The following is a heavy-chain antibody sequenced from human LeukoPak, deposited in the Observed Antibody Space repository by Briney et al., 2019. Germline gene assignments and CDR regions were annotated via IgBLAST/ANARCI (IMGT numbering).Heavy chain of an antibody. D-gene: IGHD3-10*01. CDR3: ARGPRITMVRGVMRGWKIDY. Sequence: SETLSFTCAVYGGSFSGYYWSWIRQPPGKGLEWIGEINHSGSTNYNPSLKSRVTISVDTSKNQFSLKLSSVTAADTAVYYCARGPRITMVRGVMRGWKIDYWGQGTLVTVSS. CDR1: GGSFSGYY. CDR2: INHSGST. V-gene: IGHV4-34*01. J-gene: IGHJ4*02.